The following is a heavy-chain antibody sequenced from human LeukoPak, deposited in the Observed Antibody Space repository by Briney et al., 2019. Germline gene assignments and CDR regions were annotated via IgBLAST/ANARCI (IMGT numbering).Heavy chain of an antibody. J-gene: IGHJ4*02. CDR2: IYHSGST. Sequence: PSGTLSLTCAVSGGSITGSNWWTWVRQPPGKGLEWIGEIYHSGSTNYNPSLKSRVTISVDKSSNQFSLKLNSMTAADTAVYYCARNAGNSDVDYWGQGILVTVSS. V-gene: IGHV4-4*02. CDR3: ARNAGNSDVDY. D-gene: IGHD4-23*01. CDR1: GGSITGSNW.